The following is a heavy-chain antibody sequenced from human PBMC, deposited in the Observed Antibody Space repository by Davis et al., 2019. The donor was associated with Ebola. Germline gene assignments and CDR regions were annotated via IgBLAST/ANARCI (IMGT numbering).Heavy chain of an antibody. CDR1: GFTFSSYG. CDR2: IRSKAYGGTT. V-gene: IGHV3-49*04. Sequence: GGSLRLSCAASGFTFSSYGMHWVRQAPGKGLEWVGFIRSKAYGGTTEYAASVKGRFTISRDDSKSIAYLQMNSLKTEDTAVYYCTTSGPRDYWGQGTLVTVSS. J-gene: IGHJ4*02. CDR3: TTSGPRDY. D-gene: IGHD2-15*01.